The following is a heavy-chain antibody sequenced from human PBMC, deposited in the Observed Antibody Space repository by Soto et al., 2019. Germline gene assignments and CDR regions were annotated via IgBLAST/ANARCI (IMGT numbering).Heavy chain of an antibody. J-gene: IGHJ6*03. CDR2: IKQDGSEK. D-gene: IGHD3-16*01. Sequence: GGSLRLSCAASGFTFSSYWMSWVRQAPGKGLEWVANIKQDGSEKYYVDSVKGRFTISRDNAKNSLYLQMNSLRAEDTAVYYCARSKAPLGYYYYMDVWGKGTTVTVSS. V-gene: IGHV3-7*01. CDR3: ARSKAPLGYYYYMDV. CDR1: GFTFSSYW.